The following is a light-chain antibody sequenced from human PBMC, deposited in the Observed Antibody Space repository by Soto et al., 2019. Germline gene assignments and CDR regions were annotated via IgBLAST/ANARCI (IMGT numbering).Light chain of an antibody. CDR3: QQYNTWPSIT. CDR1: QSFGSH. J-gene: IGKJ5*01. V-gene: IGKV3D-15*01. CDR2: GAP. Sequence: EIVLTQSPGTLSLSPGERATLSCRASQSFGSHLAWYQQKPGQAPRLLIYGAPSRATGIPDRFSGGGSGTEFTLTIRRLQSEGFAGYYCQQYNTWPSITFGQGTRLEIK.